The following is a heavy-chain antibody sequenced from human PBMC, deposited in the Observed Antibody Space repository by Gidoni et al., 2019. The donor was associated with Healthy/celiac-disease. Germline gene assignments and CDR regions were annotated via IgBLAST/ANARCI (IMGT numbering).Heavy chain of an antibody. CDR3: AGGYCSSTSCYSRYYYYGMDV. J-gene: IGHJ6*02. D-gene: IGHD2-2*01. CDR2: INHSGST. CDR1: GGSFSGYY. Sequence: QVQLQQWGAGLLKPSETLSLTCAVYGGSFSGYYWSWIRQPPGKGLEWIGEINHSGSTNYNPSLKSRVTISVDTSKNQFSLKLSSVTAADTAVYYCAGGYCSSTSCYSRYYYYGMDVWGQGTTVTVSS. V-gene: IGHV4-34*01.